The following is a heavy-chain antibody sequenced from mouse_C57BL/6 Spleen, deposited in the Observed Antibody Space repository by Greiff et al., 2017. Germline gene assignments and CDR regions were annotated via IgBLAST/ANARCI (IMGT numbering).Heavy chain of an antibody. J-gene: IGHJ2*01. Sequence: EVKLMESGGGLVKPGGSLKLSCAASGFTFSDYGMHWVRQAPEKGLEWVAYISSGSSTIYYADTVKGQFTISRDNAKNTLFLQMTSLRSEDTAMYYCARGGYYGSSPFDYWGQGTTLTVSS. D-gene: IGHD1-1*01. CDR2: ISSGSSTI. CDR3: ARGGYYGSSPFDY. V-gene: IGHV5-17*01. CDR1: GFTFSDYG.